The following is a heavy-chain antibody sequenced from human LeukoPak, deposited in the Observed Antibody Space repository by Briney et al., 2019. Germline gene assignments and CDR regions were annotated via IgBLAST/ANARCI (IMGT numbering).Heavy chain of an antibody. CDR2: INAGNGNT. CDR3: ARGTSVLRFLEWSSDFDY. Sequence: ASVKVSCKASGYTFTSYAMHWVRQAPGQRLEWMGWINAGNGNTKYSQKFQGRVTITRDTSASTAYMELSSLRSEDTAVYYCARGTSVLRFLEWSSDFDYWGQGTLVTVSS. CDR1: GYTFTSYA. D-gene: IGHD3-3*01. J-gene: IGHJ4*02. V-gene: IGHV1-3*01.